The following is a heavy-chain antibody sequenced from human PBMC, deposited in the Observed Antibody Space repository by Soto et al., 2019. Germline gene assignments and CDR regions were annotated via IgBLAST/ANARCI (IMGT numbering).Heavy chain of an antibody. CDR1: GGSFSGYY. CDR2: INHSGST. Sequence: SETLSLTCAVYGGSFSGYYWSWIRQPPGKGLEWIGEINHSGSTNYNPSLKSRVTISVDTSKNQFSLKLSSVTAADTAVYYCARGTLVRGVIKRAYYYYGMDVWGQGTTVTVSS. V-gene: IGHV4-34*01. CDR3: ARGTLVRGVIKRAYYYYGMDV. J-gene: IGHJ6*02. D-gene: IGHD3-10*01.